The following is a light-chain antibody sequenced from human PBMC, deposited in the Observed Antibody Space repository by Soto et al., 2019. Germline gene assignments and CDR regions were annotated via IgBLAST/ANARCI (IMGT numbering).Light chain of an antibody. Sequence: SYELTQPPSVSAAPGQTAKITCGGNNIESRSVHWYQQKPGQAPVLVVYEDSDRPSGIPERFSGSNSGNTATLTISRVEAGDEADYYCQVWDRSSDRAVFGGGTQLTVL. CDR3: QVWDRSSDRAV. V-gene: IGLV3-21*02. J-gene: IGLJ7*01. CDR1: NIESRS. CDR2: EDS.